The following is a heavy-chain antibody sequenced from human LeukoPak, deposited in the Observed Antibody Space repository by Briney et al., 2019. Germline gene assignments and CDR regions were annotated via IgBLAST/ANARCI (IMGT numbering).Heavy chain of an antibody. Sequence: GASVKVSCKASGGTFSSYTISWVRQAPGQGLEWMGRIIPILGIANYAQKFQGRVTITADKSTSTAYMELSSLRSEDTAVYYCARGSRITIFGGSLMDVWGQGTTVTVSS. CDR1: GGTFSSYT. J-gene: IGHJ6*02. D-gene: IGHD3-3*01. CDR2: IIPILGIA. CDR3: ARGSRITIFGGSLMDV. V-gene: IGHV1-69*02.